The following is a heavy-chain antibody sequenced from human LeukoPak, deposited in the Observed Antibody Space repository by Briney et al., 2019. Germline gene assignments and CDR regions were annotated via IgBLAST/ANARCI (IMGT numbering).Heavy chain of an antibody. CDR1: GGSISSSSYY. CDR3: ARGSRYYDFWSGYFIDY. D-gene: IGHD3-3*01. V-gene: IGHV4-61*05. CDR2: IYYSGST. Sequence: SETLSLTCTVSGGSISSSSYYWSWIRQPPGKGLEWIGYIYYSGSTNYNPSLKSRVTISVDRSKNQFSLKLSSVTAADTAVYYCARGSRYYDFWSGYFIDYWGQGTLVTVSS. J-gene: IGHJ4*02.